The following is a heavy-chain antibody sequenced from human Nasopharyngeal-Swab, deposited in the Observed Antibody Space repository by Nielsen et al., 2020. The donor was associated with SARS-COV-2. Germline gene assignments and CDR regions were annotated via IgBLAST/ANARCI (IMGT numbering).Heavy chain of an antibody. J-gene: IGHJ5*02. V-gene: IGHV3-23*01. Sequence: VRQAPGKGLEWVSAISGSGGSTYYADSVKGRFTISRDKSKNTLYLQMNSLRAEDTAVYYCAKSVWFDPWGQGTLVTVSS. CDR2: ISGSGGST. CDR3: AKSVWFDP.